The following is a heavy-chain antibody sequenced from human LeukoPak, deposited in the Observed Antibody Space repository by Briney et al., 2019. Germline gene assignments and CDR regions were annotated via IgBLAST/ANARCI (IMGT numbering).Heavy chain of an antibody. J-gene: IGHJ4*02. CDR1: GGSISTDY. D-gene: IGHD6-13*01. V-gene: IGHV4-59*01. Sequence: PSETLSLTCTVSGGSISTDYWSWIRQPQGKGLEWIGYISYSGTTNYNPSLKSRVTTSVDTSKSQFSLKLSSVTAADTAVYYCAREGSAAGLPDYWGQGTLVTVSS. CDR3: AREGSAAGLPDY. CDR2: ISYSGTT.